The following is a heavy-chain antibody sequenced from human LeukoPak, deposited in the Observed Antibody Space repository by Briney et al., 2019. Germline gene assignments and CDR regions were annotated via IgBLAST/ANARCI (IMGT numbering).Heavy chain of an antibody. Sequence: PSETLSLTCTVSGGSISSYYWSWIRQPPGKGLEWIGYIYTSGSTNYNPSLKSRVTISVDTSKNQFSLKLSSVPAADTAVYYCARRDYDSSGYPFFDYWGQGTLVTVSS. CDR1: GGSISSYY. J-gene: IGHJ4*02. CDR3: ARRDYDSSGYPFFDY. CDR2: IYTSGST. V-gene: IGHV4-4*09. D-gene: IGHD3-22*01.